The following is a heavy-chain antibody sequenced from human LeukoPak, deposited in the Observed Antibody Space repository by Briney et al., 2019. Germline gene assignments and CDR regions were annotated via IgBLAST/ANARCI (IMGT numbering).Heavy chain of an antibody. V-gene: IGHV3-23*01. CDR1: GFTFSSYA. D-gene: IGHD3-10*01. CDR3: AKDSLLLWFGELWVDY. J-gene: IGHJ4*02. Sequence: LPGGSLRLSCAASGFTFSSYAMSWVRQAPGKGLEWVSAISGSGGSTYYADSVKGRFTISRDNSKNTLYLQMNSLRAEDTAVYYCAKDSLLLWFGELWVDYWGQGTLVTVSS. CDR2: ISGSGGST.